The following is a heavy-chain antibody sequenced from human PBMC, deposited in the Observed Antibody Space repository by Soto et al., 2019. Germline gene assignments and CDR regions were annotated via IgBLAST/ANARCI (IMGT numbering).Heavy chain of an antibody. CDR3: ARVDGDYYYYMDV. V-gene: IGHV4-4*02. Sequence: QVQLQESGPGLVKPSGTLSLTCAVSSGSISSSNWWSWVRQPPGKGRGWIGELHHGGSTNYNPSLKSRVTISVDKSKNQFSLKLSSVTAADTAVYYCARVDGDYYYYMDVWGKGTTVTVSS. D-gene: IGHD3-16*01. J-gene: IGHJ6*03. CDR2: LHHGGST. CDR1: SGSISSSNW.